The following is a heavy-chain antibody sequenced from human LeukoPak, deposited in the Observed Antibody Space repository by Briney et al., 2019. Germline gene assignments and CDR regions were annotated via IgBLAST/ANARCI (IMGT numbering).Heavy chain of an antibody. CDR1: GCIFSSYA. CDR3: AKMRGQYYHSYYMDA. J-gene: IGHJ6*03. Sequence: PGGSLRLSCAASGCIFSSYALSWVRQAPGNGLQYVSYGGSGGSTYCADSVKGRFTVSRDNSKSTLYLQMNSLTAEDTAVYYCAKMRGQYYHSYYMDAWGKGTTVTVSS. CDR2: GGSGGST. V-gene: IGHV3-23*01.